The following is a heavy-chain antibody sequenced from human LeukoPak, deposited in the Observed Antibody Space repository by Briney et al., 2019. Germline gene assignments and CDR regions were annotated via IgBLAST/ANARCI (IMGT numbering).Heavy chain of an antibody. CDR3: ARGLGYCSSTSCYSRRPYNWFDP. CDR1: GGSFSGYY. D-gene: IGHD2-2*01. V-gene: IGHV4-34*01. J-gene: IGHJ5*02. CDR2: INHSGST. Sequence: SETLSLTCAVYGGSFSGYYWSWIRQPPGKGLEWIGEINHSGSTNCNPSLKSRVTISVDTSRNQFSLKLSSVTAADTAVCYCARGLGYCSSTSCYSRRPYNWFDPWGQGTLVTVSS.